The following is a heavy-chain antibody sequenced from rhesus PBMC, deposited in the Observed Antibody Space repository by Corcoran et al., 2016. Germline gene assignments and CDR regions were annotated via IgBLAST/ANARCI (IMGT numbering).Heavy chain of an antibody. CDR1: GGSISSSY. D-gene: IGHD1-26*01. V-gene: IGHV4-169*02. J-gene: IGHJ4*01. CDR3: ASAGNWNYGGFDY. Sequence: QLQLQESGPGLVKPSETLSVTCAVSGGSISSSYWSWIRQAPGKGLEGFGYSYGSGSSTNYNPPLKSRVTLSVDTSKRQLSLQLRSVTAADTAVYYCASAGNWNYGGFDYWGQGVLVAVSS. CDR2: SYGSGSST.